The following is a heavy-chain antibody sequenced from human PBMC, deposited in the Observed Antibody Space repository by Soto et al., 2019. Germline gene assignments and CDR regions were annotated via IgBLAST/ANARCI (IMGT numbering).Heavy chain of an antibody. Sequence: DSVKGRFTISRDNAKNSLYLQMNSLRDEDTAVYYYAKGRWLPDYWGQGTLVTVSS. D-gene: IGHD5-12*01. V-gene: IGHV3-48*02. J-gene: IGHJ4*02. CDR3: AKGRWLPDY.